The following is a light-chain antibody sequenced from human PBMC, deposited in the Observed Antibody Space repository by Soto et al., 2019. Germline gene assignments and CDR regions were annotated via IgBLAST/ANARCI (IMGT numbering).Light chain of an antibody. V-gene: IGLV2-18*01. CDR1: SSDLSLYNF. CDR3: SLYTSENTYV. Sequence: QSALTQPASVSGSPGQSITISCTATSSDLSLYNFVSWYQQPPGTAPKLIIYEASNRPSGVPDRFSGSKSGNTASLTISGLQAADEADYYCSLYTSENTYVFGTGTKVTVL. J-gene: IGLJ1*01. CDR2: EAS.